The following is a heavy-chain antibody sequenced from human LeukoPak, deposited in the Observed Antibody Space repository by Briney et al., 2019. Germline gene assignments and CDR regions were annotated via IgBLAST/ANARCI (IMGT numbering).Heavy chain of an antibody. CDR2: IKQDGTEK. D-gene: IGHD6-19*01. V-gene: IGHV3-7*01. J-gene: IGHJ5*02. CDR1: GFTFSSYW. Sequence: GGSLRLSCVASGFTFSSYWMSWVRQAPGKGLEWVASIKQDGTEKYYLDSLEGRFTISGDNAKNSVHLQINRLRAEDTAVYYCARRGTIAVPVFWFDPWGQGTLVIVSP. CDR3: ARRGTIAVPVFWFDP.